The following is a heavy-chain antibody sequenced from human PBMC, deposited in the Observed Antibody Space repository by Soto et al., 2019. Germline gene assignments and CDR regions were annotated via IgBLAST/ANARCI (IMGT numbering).Heavy chain of an antibody. CDR3: ARVQVSGDAFDI. CDR1: GFTFSSYS. CDR2: ISSSSSYI. V-gene: IGHV3-21*01. D-gene: IGHD3-10*01. J-gene: IGHJ3*02. Sequence: EVQLVESGGGLVKPGGSLRLSCAASGFTFSSYSMNWVRQAPGKGLEWVSSISSSSSYIYYADSVKGRFTISRDNAKNSLYLQMNSLRAEDTAVYYCARVQVSGDAFDIWGQGIMVTVSS.